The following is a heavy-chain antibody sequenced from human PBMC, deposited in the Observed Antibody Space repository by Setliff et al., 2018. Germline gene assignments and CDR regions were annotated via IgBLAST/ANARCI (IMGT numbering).Heavy chain of an antibody. CDR3: AREVVGAPSAFDI. D-gene: IGHD1-26*01. V-gene: IGHV3-11*04. Sequence: TGGSLRLSCAASGFTFSDYYMTWIRQAPGKGLEWVSYISRGGNTIYYADSVKCRFTISRDNARDSLFLQMNTLRAEDTAVYYCAREVVGAPSAFDIWGQETMVTVSS. CDR1: GFTFSDYY. CDR2: ISRGGNTI. J-gene: IGHJ3*02.